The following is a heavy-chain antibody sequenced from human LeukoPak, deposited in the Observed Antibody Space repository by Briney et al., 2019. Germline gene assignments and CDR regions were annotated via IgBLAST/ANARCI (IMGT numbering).Heavy chain of an antibody. Sequence: SETLFLTCTVSGGSISSGSYYWSWIRQPAGKGLEWIGRIYTSGSTNYNPSLKSRVTISVDTSKNQFSLKLSSVTAADTAVYYCARVRGIAPTRYYMDVWGKGTTVTVSS. J-gene: IGHJ6*03. CDR1: GGSISSGSYY. V-gene: IGHV4-61*02. CDR2: IYTSGST. D-gene: IGHD6-13*01. CDR3: ARVRGIAPTRYYMDV.